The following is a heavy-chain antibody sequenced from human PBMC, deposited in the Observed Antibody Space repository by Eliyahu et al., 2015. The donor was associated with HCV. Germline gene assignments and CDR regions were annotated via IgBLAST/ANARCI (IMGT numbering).Heavy chain of an antibody. J-gene: IGHJ4*02. CDR3: ATLGGDDSSGDY. CDR2: ISGSGGST. V-gene: IGHV3-23*01. D-gene: IGHD3-22*01. CDR1: GFTFSSYA. Sequence: EVQLLESGGGLVQPGGSLRLSCAASGFTFSSYAMSWVRQAPGKGLEWVSAISGSGGSTYYADSVKGRFTISRDNSKNTLYLQMNSLRAEDTAVYYCATLGGDDSSGDYWGQGTLVTVSS.